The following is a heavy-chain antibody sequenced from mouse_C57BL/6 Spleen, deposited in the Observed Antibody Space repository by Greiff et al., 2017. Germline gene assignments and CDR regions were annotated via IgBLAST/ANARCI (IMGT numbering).Heavy chain of an antibody. J-gene: IGHJ3*01. CDR1: GYTFTDYE. Sequence: QVQLQQSGAELVRPGASVTLSCKASGYTFTDYEMHWVKQTPVHGLEWIGAIAPDTGGTAYNQKFKGKAILTADKSSSTAYRELRRLTSEDSAVYYCTPYDGNDGGFADWGQGTLVTVSA. V-gene: IGHV1-15*01. D-gene: IGHD2-9*01. CDR3: TPYDGNDGGFAD. CDR2: IAPDTGGT.